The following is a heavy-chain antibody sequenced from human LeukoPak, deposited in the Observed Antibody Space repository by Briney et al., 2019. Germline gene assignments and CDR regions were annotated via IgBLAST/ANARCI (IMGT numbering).Heavy chain of an antibody. V-gene: IGHV3-74*01. CDR2: INTDGTVT. CDR1: GFTFSKYW. CDR3: ATKQWLAPPPDS. D-gene: IGHD6-19*01. Sequence: GGSLRLSWAASGFTFSKYWMLWVRQAPGKGLESVSRINTDGTVTTYADSVKGRFTVSRDNADNTMFLQMNSVRDEDTAVYYCATKQWLAPPPDSWGQGTPVTVSS. J-gene: IGHJ4*02.